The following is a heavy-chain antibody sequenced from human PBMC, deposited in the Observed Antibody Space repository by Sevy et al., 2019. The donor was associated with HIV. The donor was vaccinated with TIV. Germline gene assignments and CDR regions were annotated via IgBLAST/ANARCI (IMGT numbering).Heavy chain of an antibody. CDR3: AREGRYSDQGMDV. CDR2: ISGSSTTI. CDR1: GFTFSSYS. Sequence: GGSLRLSCAASGFTFSSYSMNWVRQAPGKGLEWASYISGSSTTIYYADSVKGRFTISRDNAKNSLYLQMNSLRAEDTAVYYCAREGRYSDQGMDVWGQGPTVTVAS. V-gene: IGHV3-48*01. J-gene: IGHJ6*02. D-gene: IGHD3-10*01.